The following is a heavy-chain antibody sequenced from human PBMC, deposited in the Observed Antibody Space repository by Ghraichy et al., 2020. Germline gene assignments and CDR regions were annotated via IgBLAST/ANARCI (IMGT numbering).Heavy chain of an antibody. V-gene: IGHV3-48*02. CDR2: ISSSSSTI. CDR1: GFTFSSYS. D-gene: IGHD3-22*01. J-gene: IGHJ3*02. CDR3: ARVTMIVPNGAFDI. Sequence: RGSLRLSCAASGFTFSSYSMNWVHQAPGKGLEWVSYISSSSSTIYYADSVKGRFTISRDNAKNSLYLQMNSLRDEDTAVYYCARVTMIVPNGAFDIWGQGTMVTVSS.